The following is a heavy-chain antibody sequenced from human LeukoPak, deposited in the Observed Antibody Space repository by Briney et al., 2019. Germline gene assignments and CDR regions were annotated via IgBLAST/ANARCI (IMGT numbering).Heavy chain of an antibody. Sequence: SVKVSCKASGGTFSSYAISWVRQAPGQGLEWMGGIIPIFGTANYAQKFQGRVTITADESTSTAYMELSSLRSEDTAVYYCARDRGHITMVRGVMGYWGQGTLVTVSS. D-gene: IGHD3-10*01. CDR2: IIPIFGTA. CDR1: GGTFSSYA. J-gene: IGHJ4*02. V-gene: IGHV1-69*13. CDR3: ARDRGHITMVRGVMGY.